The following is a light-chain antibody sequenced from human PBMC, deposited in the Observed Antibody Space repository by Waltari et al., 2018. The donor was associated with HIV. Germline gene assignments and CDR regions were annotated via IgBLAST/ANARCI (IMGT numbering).Light chain of an antibody. Sequence: QSALTQPPSASGSPGQSVSISCTGASSDVGAFKYVSWYQQHPGKAPKHLIYDVTKRPSGVPDRFSGSKSGNTASLTVSGLQAEDEAHYYCSSYAGSSMSYAFGTGTKVTVL. CDR1: SSDVGAFKY. CDR2: DVT. CDR3: SSYAGSSMSYA. J-gene: IGLJ1*01. V-gene: IGLV2-8*01.